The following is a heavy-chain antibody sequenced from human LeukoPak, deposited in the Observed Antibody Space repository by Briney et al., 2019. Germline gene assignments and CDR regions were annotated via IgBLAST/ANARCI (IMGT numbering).Heavy chain of an antibody. Sequence: GGSLRLSCAASGFSLSSYAMSWVRQAPGKGLEWVSAISSTDAGTYHADSVRGRFTISRDNSKNTLYLQMNSLRAEDTAVYYCAREHIPALAYCGGDCPDYWGQGTLVTVSS. D-gene: IGHD2-21*02. CDR2: ISSTDAGT. V-gene: IGHV3-23*01. CDR3: AREHIPALAYCGGDCPDY. CDR1: GFSLSSYA. J-gene: IGHJ4*02.